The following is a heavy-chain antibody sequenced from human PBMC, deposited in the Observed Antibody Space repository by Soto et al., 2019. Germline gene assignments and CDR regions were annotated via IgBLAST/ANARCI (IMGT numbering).Heavy chain of an antibody. D-gene: IGHD6-6*01. J-gene: IGHJ4*02. Sequence: PSETLSLTCTVSCASISGYYWSWVRQPPGKGLEWIGHINYRRSTNYNPSLKSRVTISMDTSKNQFSLKLSSVTAADTAVYYCARAESSSSEAFDYWGRGTLVTVSS. CDR2: INYRRST. CDR3: ARAESSSSEAFDY. V-gene: IGHV4-59*01. CDR1: CASISGYY.